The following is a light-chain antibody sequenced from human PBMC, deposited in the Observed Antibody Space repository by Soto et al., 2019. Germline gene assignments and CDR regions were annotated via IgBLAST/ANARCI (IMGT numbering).Light chain of an antibody. Sequence: EIVLTQSPGTLSLSPGERATLSCRASQSVSSSHLAWYQQKPGQAPRLLIYGASSRATGSPDRFSGSGSGTDFTLTISRLEPEDFAVYFCQQYGSSLGFTFGPGTKVDIK. CDR3: QQYGSSLGFT. CDR1: QSVSSSH. V-gene: IGKV3-20*01. CDR2: GAS. J-gene: IGKJ3*01.